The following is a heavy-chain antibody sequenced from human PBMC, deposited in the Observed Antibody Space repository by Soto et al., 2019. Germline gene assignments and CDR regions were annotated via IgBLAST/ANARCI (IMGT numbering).Heavy chain of an antibody. D-gene: IGHD6-19*01. Sequence: GASVKVPCKASGYTFTSYDINWVRQATGQGLEWMGWMNPNSGNTGYAQKFQGRVTMTRNTSISTAYMELSSLRSEDTAVYYCARGRQEIAVAGTRGIDYWGQGTLVTVSS. J-gene: IGHJ4*02. CDR1: GYTFTSYD. CDR3: ARGRQEIAVAGTRGIDY. CDR2: MNPNSGNT. V-gene: IGHV1-8*01.